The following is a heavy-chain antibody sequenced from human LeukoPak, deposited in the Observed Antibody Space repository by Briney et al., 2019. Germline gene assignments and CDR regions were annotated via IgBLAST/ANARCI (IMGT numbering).Heavy chain of an antibody. Sequence: ASVKVSCKASGGTFSSYAISWVRQAPGQGLEWMGGIIPIFGTANYAQKFQGRVTITTDESTSTAYMELSSLRSEDTAVYYCARVGSSSWFPDGFDIWGQGTMVTVSS. J-gene: IGHJ3*02. V-gene: IGHV1-69*05. CDR3: ARVGSSSWFPDGFDI. D-gene: IGHD6-13*01. CDR2: IIPIFGTA. CDR1: GGTFSSYA.